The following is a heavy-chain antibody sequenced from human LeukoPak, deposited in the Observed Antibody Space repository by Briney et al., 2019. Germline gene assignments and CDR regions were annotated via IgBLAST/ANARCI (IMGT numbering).Heavy chain of an antibody. CDR1: GYTLTELS. V-gene: IGHV1-24*01. D-gene: IGHD1-26*01. Sequence: ASVKVSCKVSGYTLTELSMHWVRQAPGKGLEWMGGFDPEDGETIYAQKFQGRVTMTEDTSTDTAYMELSSLRSEDTAVYYCATYPWWESTIWAPYGVFDIWGQGTMVTVSS. J-gene: IGHJ3*02. CDR2: FDPEDGET. CDR3: ATYPWWESTIWAPYGVFDI.